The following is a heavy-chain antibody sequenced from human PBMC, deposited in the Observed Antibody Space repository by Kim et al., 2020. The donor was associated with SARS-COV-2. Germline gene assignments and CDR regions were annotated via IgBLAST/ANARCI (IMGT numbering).Heavy chain of an antibody. J-gene: IGHJ5*02. Sequence: GGSLRLSCAASGFTFSNAWMSWVRQAPGKGLEWVGRIKSKTDGGTTDYAAPVKGRFTISRDDSKNTLYLQMNSLKTEDTAVYYCTTEDLGDSSGYPPFDPWGQGTLVTVSS. CDR2: IKSKTDGGTT. D-gene: IGHD3-22*01. V-gene: IGHV3-15*01. CDR3: TTEDLGDSSGYPPFDP. CDR1: GFTFSNAW.